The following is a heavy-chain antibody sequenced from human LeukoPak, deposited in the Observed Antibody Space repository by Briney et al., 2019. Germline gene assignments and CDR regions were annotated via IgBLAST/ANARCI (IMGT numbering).Heavy chain of an antibody. CDR1: GYTFTDYY. D-gene: IGHD3-3*01. V-gene: IGHV1-2*02. CDR3: AREASGYYRFDY. CDR2: INPNSGGT. Sequence: ASVKVSCKASGYTFTDYYMHWVRQAPGQGLEWMGWINPNSGGTNYAQKFQGRVTMTRDTSISTAYMELRSLRSDDTAVYYCAREASGYYRFDYWGQGTLVTVSS. J-gene: IGHJ4*02.